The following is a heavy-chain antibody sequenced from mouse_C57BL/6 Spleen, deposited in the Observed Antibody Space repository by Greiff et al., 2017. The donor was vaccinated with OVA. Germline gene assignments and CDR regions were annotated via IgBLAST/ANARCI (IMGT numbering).Heavy chain of an antibody. CDR1: GYAFSSYW. CDR3: ARWLPPDY. Sequence: LVESGAELVKPGASVKISCKASGYAFSSYWMNWVKQRPGKGLEWIGKIYPGDGDTNYHGKFKGKATLTADKSSRTAYMQLSSLTSEESAVDCCARWLPPDYWGQGTSGTVSS. V-gene: IGHV1-80*01. J-gene: IGHJ4*01. CDR2: IYPGDGDT. D-gene: IGHD2-2*01.